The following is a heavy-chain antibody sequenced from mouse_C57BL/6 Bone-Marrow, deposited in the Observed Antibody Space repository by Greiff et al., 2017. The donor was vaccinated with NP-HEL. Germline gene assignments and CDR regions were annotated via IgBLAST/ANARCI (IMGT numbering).Heavy chain of an antibody. Sequence: DVMLVESGGGLVQPKGSLKLSCAASGFSFNTYAMNWVRQAPGKGLEWVARIRSKSNNYATYYADSVKDRFTISRDDSESMLYLQMNNLKTEDTAMYYCVRHPSEGWYFDVWGTGTTVTVSS. CDR1: GFSFNTYA. CDR3: VRHPSEGWYFDV. CDR2: IRSKSNNYAT. J-gene: IGHJ1*03. V-gene: IGHV10-1*01. D-gene: IGHD3-1*01.